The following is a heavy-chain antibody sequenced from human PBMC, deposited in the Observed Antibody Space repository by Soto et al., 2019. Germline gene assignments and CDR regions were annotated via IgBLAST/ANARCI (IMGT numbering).Heavy chain of an antibody. CDR3: AKDPASHFRIVVVPAARFDY. V-gene: IGHV3-23*01. J-gene: IGHJ4*02. D-gene: IGHD2-2*01. CDR1: GFTFSSYA. Sequence: GSLRLSCAASGFTFSSYAMSWVRQAPGKGLEWVSAISGSGGSTYYADSVKGRFTISRDNSKNTLYLQMNSLRAEDTAVYYCAKDPASHFRIVVVPAARFDYWGQGTLVTVSS. CDR2: ISGSGGST.